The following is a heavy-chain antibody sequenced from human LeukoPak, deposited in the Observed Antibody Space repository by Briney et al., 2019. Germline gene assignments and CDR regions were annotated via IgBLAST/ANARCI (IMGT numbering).Heavy chain of an antibody. J-gene: IGHJ1*01. Sequence: GGSLRLSCAASGFTFSSYSMNWVRQAPGKGLEWVSSISSSSSYIYYADSVKGRFTISRDNAKNSLYLQMNSLRAEDTAVYYCARKDILTGYYRAREYFQHWGQGTLVTVSS. CDR2: ISSSSSYI. D-gene: IGHD3-9*01. CDR1: GFTFSSYS. CDR3: ARKDILTGYYRAREYFQH. V-gene: IGHV3-21*01.